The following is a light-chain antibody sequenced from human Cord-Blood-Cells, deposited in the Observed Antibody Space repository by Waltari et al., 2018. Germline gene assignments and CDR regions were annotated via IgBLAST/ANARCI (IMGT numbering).Light chain of an antibody. CDR2: EGS. CDR3: CSYAGSSTVV. J-gene: IGLJ2*01. V-gene: IGLV2-23*01. Sequence: QSALTQPASVSGSPGQSITISCTGTSSDVGSYNLVSCYQQHPGKAPELMIYEGSKRPSGVSNRFSGSKSGNTASLTISGLQAEDEADYYCCSYAGSSTVVFGGGTKLTVL. CDR1: SSDVGSYNL.